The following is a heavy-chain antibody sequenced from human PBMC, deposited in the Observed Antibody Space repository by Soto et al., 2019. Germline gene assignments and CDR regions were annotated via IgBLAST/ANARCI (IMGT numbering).Heavy chain of an antibody. CDR2: ISYDGSKN. J-gene: IGHJ3*02. CDR1: GFTFNNYG. D-gene: IGHD6-13*01. CDR3: AKEAVGTFDI. Sequence: QVQLVESGGGVVQPGRSLRLSCAASGFTFNNYGMHWVRHAPGKGLEWVALISYDGSKNHYADSVKGRFTISRDNSKNTLYLQMNSLIAEDTVVYYCAKEAVGTFDICGQGTMVTVSS. V-gene: IGHV3-30*18.